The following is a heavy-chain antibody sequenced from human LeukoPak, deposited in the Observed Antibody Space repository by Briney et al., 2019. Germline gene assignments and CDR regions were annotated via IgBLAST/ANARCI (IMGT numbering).Heavy chain of an antibody. CDR2: IYYSGST. Sequence: SETLSLTCTVSGGSISSYYWSWIRQPPGKGLEWIGYIYYSGSTNYNPSLKSRVTISVDTSKNQSSLKLSSVTAADTAVYYCAREGGSGYSDYWGQGTLVTVSS. V-gene: IGHV4-59*01. D-gene: IGHD3-3*01. CDR3: AREGGSGYSDY. CDR1: GGSISSYY. J-gene: IGHJ4*02.